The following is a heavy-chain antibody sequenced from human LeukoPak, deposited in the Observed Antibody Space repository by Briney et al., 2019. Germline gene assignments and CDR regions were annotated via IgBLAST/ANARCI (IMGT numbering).Heavy chain of an antibody. D-gene: IGHD3-10*01. CDR2: IYHSGST. Sequence: PSETLSLTCTVSGGSISSGGYYWSWIRQPPGKGLEWIGYIYHSGSTYYNPSLKSRVTISVDRSKNQFSLKLSSVTAADTAVYYCAGNSGSYYGSGSYYNVYWGQGTLVIVSS. J-gene: IGHJ4*02. CDR1: GGSISSGGYY. V-gene: IGHV4-30-2*01. CDR3: AGNSGSYYGSGSYYNVY.